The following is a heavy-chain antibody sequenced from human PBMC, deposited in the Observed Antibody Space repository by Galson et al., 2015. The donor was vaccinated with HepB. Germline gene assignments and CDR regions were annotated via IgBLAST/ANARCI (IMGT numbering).Heavy chain of an antibody. J-gene: IGHJ4*02. CDR1: GFTFSSYW. Sequence: SLRLSCAASGFTFSSYWMSWVRQAPGKGLEWVANIKQDGSEKYYVDSVKGRFTISRDKAKNSLYLQMNSLRAEDTAVYYCARRASVVAATHFDYWGQGTLVTVSS. CDR3: ARRASVVAATHFDY. V-gene: IGHV3-7*03. D-gene: IGHD2-15*01. CDR2: IKQDGSEK.